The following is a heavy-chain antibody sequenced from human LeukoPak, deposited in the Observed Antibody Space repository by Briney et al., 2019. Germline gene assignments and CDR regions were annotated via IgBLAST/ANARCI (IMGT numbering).Heavy chain of an antibody. Sequence: PSETLSLTCTVSGDSISNYYWSWIRQPPGKELEWFGYMYNRGSTIYNPSLKSRVTISTDTSKHQFSLRLTSVTAADTAVYYCARAEKAVTGTLDYWGQGTLITVSS. CDR2: MYNRGST. J-gene: IGHJ4*02. V-gene: IGHV4-59*01. CDR3: ARAEKAVTGTLDY. D-gene: IGHD6-19*01. CDR1: GDSISNYY.